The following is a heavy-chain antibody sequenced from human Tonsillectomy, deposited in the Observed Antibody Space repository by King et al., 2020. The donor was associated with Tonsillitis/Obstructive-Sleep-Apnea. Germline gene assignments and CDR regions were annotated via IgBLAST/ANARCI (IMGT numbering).Heavy chain of an antibody. V-gene: IGHV4-59*01. CDR3: ARVATFWSGYYVERCYYGMDV. J-gene: IGHJ6*02. CDR2: IYYSGST. CDR1: GGSISSYY. D-gene: IGHD3-3*01. Sequence: VQLQESGPGLVKPSETLSLTCTVSGGSISSYYWSWIRQPPGKGLEWIGYIYYSGSTNYNPSLKSRVTISVDTSKNQFSLKLSSVTAADTAVYYCARVATFWSGYYVERCYYGMDVWGQGTTVTVSS.